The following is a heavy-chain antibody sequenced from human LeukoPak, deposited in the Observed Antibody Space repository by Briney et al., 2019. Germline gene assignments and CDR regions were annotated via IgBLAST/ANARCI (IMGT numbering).Heavy chain of an antibody. Sequence: PGGSPRLSCAASGFTFSSYAMHWVRQAPGKGLEWVAVISYDGSNKYYADSVKGRFTISRDNSKNTLYLQMNSLRAEDTAVYYCARGAFDDFWSGYWALFDYWGQGTLVTVSS. CDR2: ISYDGSNK. J-gene: IGHJ4*02. CDR3: ARGAFDDFWSGYWALFDY. CDR1: GFTFSSYA. D-gene: IGHD3-3*01. V-gene: IGHV3-30-3*01.